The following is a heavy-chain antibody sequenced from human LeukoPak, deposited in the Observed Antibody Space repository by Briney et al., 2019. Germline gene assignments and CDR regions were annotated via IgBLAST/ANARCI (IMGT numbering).Heavy chain of an antibody. CDR1: GGSISSYY. J-gene: IGHJ4*02. V-gene: IGHV4-59*12. Sequence: PSETLSLTCTVSGGSISSYYWSWIRQPPGKGLEWIGYIYYSGSTNYNPSLKSRVTISVDTSKSQFSLKLSSVTAADTAVYYCARASSSSWPYFDYWGQGTLVTVSS. D-gene: IGHD6-13*01. CDR2: IYYSGST. CDR3: ARASSSSWPYFDY.